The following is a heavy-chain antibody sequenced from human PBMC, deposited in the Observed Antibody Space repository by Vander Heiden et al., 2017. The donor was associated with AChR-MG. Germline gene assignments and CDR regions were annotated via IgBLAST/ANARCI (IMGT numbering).Heavy chain of an antibody. J-gene: IGHJ4*02. CDR3: ARVTYGEWADGDY. CDR2: ISAYNGNT. CDR1: GYTFTSYG. Sequence: VQLVQSGAEVKKPGSAVTVSCTASGYTFTSYGSSWVRQAPGQGLEWMGWISAYNGNTNYAQKLQGRVTMTTDTSTSTAYMELRSLRSDDTAVDYCARVTYGEWADGDYWGQGTLVTVSS. D-gene: IGHD4-17*01. V-gene: IGHV1-18*01.